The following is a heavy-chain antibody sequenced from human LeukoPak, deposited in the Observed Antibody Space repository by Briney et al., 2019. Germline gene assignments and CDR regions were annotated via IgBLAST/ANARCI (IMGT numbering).Heavy chain of an antibody. D-gene: IGHD1-26*01. CDR1: GDSLRKSTFY. Sequence: SETLSLTCTVSGDSLRKSTFYWVWIRQPPGKGLEWIGSIYYSGGADYNPSLQSRVTISVDTSKNEFSLKVRSVTAADTAVYYCARRVGGSYSQLDYWGQGTLVTVSS. CDR2: IYYSGGA. V-gene: IGHV4-39*07. J-gene: IGHJ4*02. CDR3: ARRVGGSYSQLDY.